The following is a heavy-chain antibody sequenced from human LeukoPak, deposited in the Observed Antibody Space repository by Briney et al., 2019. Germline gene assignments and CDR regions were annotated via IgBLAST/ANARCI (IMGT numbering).Heavy chain of an antibody. CDR1: GGSISSGDYS. V-gene: IGHV4-30-2*03. J-gene: IGHJ4*02. CDR2: IHYSGST. CDR3: WRPHCSNSVCSSSRVDF. Sequence: SETLSLTCAISGGSISSGDYSWSWIRQPPGKGLEWIGNIHYSGSTYYSPSLKNRVTISVDTSKNQFSLRLKSVTAADTAVYYCWRPHCSNSVCSSSRVDFWGQGTLVTVSS. D-gene: IGHD1-1*01.